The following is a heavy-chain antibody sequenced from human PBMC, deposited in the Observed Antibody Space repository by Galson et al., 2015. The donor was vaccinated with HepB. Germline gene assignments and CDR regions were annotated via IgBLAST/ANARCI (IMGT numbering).Heavy chain of an antibody. D-gene: IGHD3-10*01. Sequence: LRLSCAASGFIFSNYGIHWVRQAPGKGLEWVAFIPYDGSDKYYADSVKGRFTISRDNSANTLYLQMKSLRSEDAAVYYCAKEGSPYYYYYGMDVWGQGTTVTVSS. V-gene: IGHV3-30*18. CDR3: AKEGSPYYYYYGMDV. CDR2: IPYDGSDK. J-gene: IGHJ6*02. CDR1: GFIFSNYG.